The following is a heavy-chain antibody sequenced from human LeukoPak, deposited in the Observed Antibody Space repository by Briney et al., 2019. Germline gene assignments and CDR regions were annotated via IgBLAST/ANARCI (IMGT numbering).Heavy chain of an antibody. CDR3: AREAGSYYYYGMDV. CDR2: ISSNGGST. J-gene: IGHJ6*02. CDR1: GFTFSSYA. D-gene: IGHD1-26*01. V-gene: IGHV3-64*01. Sequence: GGSLRLSCAASGFTFSSYAMHWVRQAPGKGLEYVSAISSNGGSTYYANSVKGRFTISRDNSKNTLYLQMGSLRAEDMAVYYCAREAGSYYYYGMDVWGQGTTVTVPS.